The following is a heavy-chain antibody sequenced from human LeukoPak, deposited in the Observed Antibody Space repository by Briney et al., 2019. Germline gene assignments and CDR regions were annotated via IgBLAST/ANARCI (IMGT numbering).Heavy chain of an antibody. D-gene: IGHD5-12*01. CDR2: ISAYNGNT. CDR3: ARGGDVWWLPRNLDY. CDR1: GYTFTSYG. J-gene: IGHJ4*02. V-gene: IGHV1-18*01. Sequence: GASVTVSCTASGYTFTSYGISWVRQAPGQGLEWMGWISAYNGNTNYAQKLQGRVTMTTDTSTSTAYMELRSLRSDDTAVYYCARGGDVWWLPRNLDYWGQGTLVTVSS.